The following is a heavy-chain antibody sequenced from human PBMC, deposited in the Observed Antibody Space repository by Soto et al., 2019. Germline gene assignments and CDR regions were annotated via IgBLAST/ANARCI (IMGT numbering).Heavy chain of an antibody. CDR2: IDPGDSQT. CDR3: ARQIYDSDTGPNFQYYFDS. CDR1: GYSFAGYW. V-gene: IGHV5-10-1*01. D-gene: IGHD3-22*01. J-gene: IGHJ4*02. Sequence: PGESLKISCTGSGYSFAGYWITWVRQKPGKGLEWMGRIDPGDSQTYYSPSFRGHVTISATKSITTVFLQWSSLRASDTAMYYCARQIYDSDTGPNFQYYFDSWGQGAPVTVSS.